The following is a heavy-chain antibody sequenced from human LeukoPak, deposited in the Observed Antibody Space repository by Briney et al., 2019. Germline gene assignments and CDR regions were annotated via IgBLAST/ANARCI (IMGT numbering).Heavy chain of an antibody. J-gene: IGHJ4*02. Sequence: ASVKVSCKASGYTFTSYGISWVRQAPGQGLEWMVWISANNGNTIYAQKLQGRVTMTTDTSTSTAYMELRSLRSDDTAVYYCARDLLAMIPSFSAEYWGQGTLVTVSS. V-gene: IGHV1-18*01. CDR1: GYTFTSYG. D-gene: IGHD5-12*01. CDR2: ISANNGNT. CDR3: ARDLLAMIPSFSAEY.